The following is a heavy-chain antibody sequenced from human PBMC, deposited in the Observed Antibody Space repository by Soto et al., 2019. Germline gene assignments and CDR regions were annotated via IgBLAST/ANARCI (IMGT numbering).Heavy chain of an antibody. CDR3: AKDIGGGSSRRRDAFDI. CDR1: GFTFPNYV. J-gene: IGHJ3*02. D-gene: IGHD2-15*01. V-gene: IGHV3-23*01. Sequence: GGSLRLSCAASGFTFPNYVMNWVRQAPGKGLEWVSALSGSGGSTYYADSVKGRFTISRDNSKNTLYLQLNSLRAEDTALYYCAKDIGGGSSRRRDAFDIWGQGTMVTVSS. CDR2: LSGSGGST.